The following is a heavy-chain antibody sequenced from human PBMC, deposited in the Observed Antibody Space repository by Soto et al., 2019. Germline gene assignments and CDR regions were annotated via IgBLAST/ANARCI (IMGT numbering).Heavy chain of an antibody. CDR2: TYQSGSA. V-gene: IGHV4-30-2*06. J-gene: IGHJ6*02. Sequence: LQLQESGSGLVKPSQTLSLTCTVSGGSITSGGYSWTWIRQSPGKGLEWIGYTYQSGSAYYNPSLKSRVTISVDRSKNQFSLNLTSVTAADTAVYYCARDYYGMDVWGQGTTVTVSS. CDR1: GGSITSGGYS. CDR3: ARDYYGMDV.